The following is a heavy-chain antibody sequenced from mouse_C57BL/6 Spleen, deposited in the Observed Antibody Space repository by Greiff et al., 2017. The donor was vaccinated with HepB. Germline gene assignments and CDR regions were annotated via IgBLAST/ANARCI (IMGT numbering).Heavy chain of an antibody. CDR2: IDPSDSYT. J-gene: IGHJ2*01. Sequence: VQLQQSGAELVKPGASVKLSCKASGYTFTSYWMQWVKQRPGQGLEWIGEIDPSDSYTNYNQKFKGKATLTVDTSSSTAYMQLSSLTSEDSAVYYCARSGGYDGGGDYWGQGTTLTVSS. V-gene: IGHV1-50*01. CDR1: GYTFTSYW. D-gene: IGHD2-2*01. CDR3: ARSGGYDGGGDY.